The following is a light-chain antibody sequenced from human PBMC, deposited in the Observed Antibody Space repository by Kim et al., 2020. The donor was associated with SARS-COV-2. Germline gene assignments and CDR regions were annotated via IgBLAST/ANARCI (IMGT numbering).Light chain of an antibody. Sequence: EIVMTQSPATLSVSPGERATLSCRASQTISSNLAWFQQKPGQAPRLLIYGASTRATGVPARFSGSGSGTEFTLTISSLQSEDFAVYYCQQYNYWPRTFGQGPSWRS. CDR3: QQYNYWPRT. V-gene: IGKV3-15*01. CDR2: GAS. J-gene: IGKJ2*01. CDR1: QTISSN.